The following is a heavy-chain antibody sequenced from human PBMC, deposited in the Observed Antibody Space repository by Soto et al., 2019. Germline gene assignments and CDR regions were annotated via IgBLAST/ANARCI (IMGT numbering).Heavy chain of an antibody. D-gene: IGHD6-25*01. Sequence: ASVKFSCKASGYTFTTYDINWVRQAPGQGLEWMGWMNPYTGKAGYAQKFQGRVTMTGDNSISTAYMELSSLRSEDTAVYYCARRKERSGPNYFDYWGLGTLVTVSS. CDR3: ARRKERSGPNYFDY. CDR2: MNPYTGKA. J-gene: IGHJ4*02. CDR1: GYTFTTYD. V-gene: IGHV1-8*01.